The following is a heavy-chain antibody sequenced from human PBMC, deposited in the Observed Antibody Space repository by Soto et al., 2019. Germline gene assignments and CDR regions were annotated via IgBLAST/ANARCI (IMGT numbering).Heavy chain of an antibody. J-gene: IGHJ3*02. CDR2: IYYSGST. Sequence: PSETLPLTWTVSGGSISSGGYCWSWIRQHPGKGLEWIGYIYYSGSTNYNPSLKSRVTISVDTSKNQFSLKLSSVTAADTAVYYCASLGSDSDAFDIWGQGTMVTVS. CDR1: GGSISSGGYC. V-gene: IGHV4-61*08. D-gene: IGHD2-21*02. CDR3: ASLGSDSDAFDI.